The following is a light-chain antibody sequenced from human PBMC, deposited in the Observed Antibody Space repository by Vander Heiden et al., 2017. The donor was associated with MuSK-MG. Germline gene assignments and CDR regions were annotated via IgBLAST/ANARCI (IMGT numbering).Light chain of an antibody. V-gene: IGKV1-33*01. CDR1: QDISNY. CDR3: QQYGT. Sequence: DIQMTQSPSSLSASVGDRVSITCQASQDISNYLNWYQQKPGKAPKLLIYDASNLETGVPSRFSGSGSGTDFTFTISSLQPEDIATYDGQQYGTFGHGTKVDIK. J-gene: IGKJ3*01. CDR2: DAS.